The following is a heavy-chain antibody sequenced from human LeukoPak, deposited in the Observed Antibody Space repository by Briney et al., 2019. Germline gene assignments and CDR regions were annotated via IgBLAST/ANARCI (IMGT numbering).Heavy chain of an antibody. Sequence: SETLSLTCTVSGGSISSSSYYWGWIRQPPGKGLEWIGSIYYSGSTYYNPSLKSRVTISVDTSKNQFSLKLSSVTAADTAVYYCARVLSVVILFDYWGQGTLVTVSS. J-gene: IGHJ4*02. CDR1: GGSISSSSYY. CDR3: ARVLSVVILFDY. CDR2: IYYSGST. V-gene: IGHV4-39*07. D-gene: IGHD3-22*01.